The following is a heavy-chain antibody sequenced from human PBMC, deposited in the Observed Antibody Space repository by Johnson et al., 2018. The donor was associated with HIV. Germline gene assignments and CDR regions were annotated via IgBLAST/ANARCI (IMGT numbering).Heavy chain of an antibody. CDR3: AKGRWELLAGAFDI. CDR1: GFTFSSYD. D-gene: IGHD1-26*01. Sequence: VYLVESGGGVVQPGRSLRLSCAASGFTFSSYDIHWVRQAPGKGLEWVSAIRGSGDSTYYADSVKGRFTISRDNSKNTLYVQMNSLRAEDTAAYYCAKGRWELLAGAFDIWGQGTTVTVSS. CDR2: IRGSGDST. J-gene: IGHJ3*02. V-gene: IGHV3-23*04.